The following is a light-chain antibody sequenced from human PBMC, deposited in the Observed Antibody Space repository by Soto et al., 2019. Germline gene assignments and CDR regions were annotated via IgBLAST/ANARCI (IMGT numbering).Light chain of an antibody. V-gene: IGKV3-15*01. Sequence: EIVKTQSPATLSVSPGERATLSCSASQSVSSNLAWYQQKPGQAPRLLIYGASTRATGIPARFSGSGSGTEFTLTISSLQSEDFAVYYCQKYNNWPWTFGQGNKVEIK. CDR2: GAS. CDR1: QSVSSN. CDR3: QKYNNWPWT. J-gene: IGKJ1*01.